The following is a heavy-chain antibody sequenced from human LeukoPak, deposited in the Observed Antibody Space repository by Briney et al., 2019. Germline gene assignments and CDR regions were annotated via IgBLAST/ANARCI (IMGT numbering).Heavy chain of an antibody. V-gene: IGHV3-23*01. CDR1: GFTFSNYA. J-gene: IGHJ4*02. Sequence: GGPLRLSCAASGFTFSNYALSWVRQAPGKGLEWVSGISGSGGSTYYADSVKGRFTISRDTPKNTLYLQMNSLRVEDTAVYFCAVREADYWGQGTLVTVSS. CDR2: ISGSGGST. CDR3: AVREADY. D-gene: IGHD1-26*01.